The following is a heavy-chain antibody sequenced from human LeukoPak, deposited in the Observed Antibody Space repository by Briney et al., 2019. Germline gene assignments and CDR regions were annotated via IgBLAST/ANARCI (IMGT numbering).Heavy chain of an antibody. V-gene: IGHV4-59*01. CDR3: ARDPNYYGSGSYGYGMDV. D-gene: IGHD3-10*01. J-gene: IGHJ6*02. CDR1: GGSISSYY. CDR2: IYYSGST. Sequence: KPSETLSLTCTVSGGSISSYYWSWIRQPPGKGLEWIGYIYYSGSTNYNPSLKSRVTISVDTSKNQFSLKLSSVTAADTAVYYCARDPNYYGSGSYGYGMDVWGQGTTVTVS.